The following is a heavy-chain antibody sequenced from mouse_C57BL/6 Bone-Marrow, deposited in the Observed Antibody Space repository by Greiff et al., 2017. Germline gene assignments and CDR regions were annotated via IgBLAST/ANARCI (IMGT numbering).Heavy chain of an antibody. CDR3: ARDRGGSSLYYFDY. V-gene: IGHV3-6*01. D-gene: IGHD1-1*01. J-gene: IGHJ2*01. CDR2: ISYDGSN. CDR1: GYSITSGYY. Sequence: EVKLLESGPGLVKPSQSLSLTCSVTGYSITSGYYWNWIRQFPGNKLEWMGYISYDGSNNYNPSLKNRISITRDTSKNQFFLKLNSVTTEDTATYYCARDRGGSSLYYFDYWGQGTTLTVSS.